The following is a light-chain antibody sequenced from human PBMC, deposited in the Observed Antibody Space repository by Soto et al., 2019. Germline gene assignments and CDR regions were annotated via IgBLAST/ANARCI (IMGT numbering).Light chain of an antibody. CDR1: QSISSL. CDR2: DAY. CDR3: PQYNSYSWT. J-gene: IGKJ1*01. Sequence: MTQSPGTLSVDTGERATIFCSARQSISSLLACYQQKPKKSAKRLIYDAYGSESGLPSIFSGSGAGTEFTHTIGSLQPDDFTTDCCPQYNSYSWTFGHGTKVDIK. V-gene: IGKV1-5*02.